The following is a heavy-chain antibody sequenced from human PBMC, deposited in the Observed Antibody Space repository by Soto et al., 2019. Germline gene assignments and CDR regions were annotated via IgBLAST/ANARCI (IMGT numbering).Heavy chain of an antibody. CDR2: IIPIFGTA. V-gene: IGHV1-69*01. D-gene: IGHD2-8*01. CDR1: GGTFSSYA. CDR3: ARDLGLLLLMVYASGAFDI. J-gene: IGHJ3*02. Sequence: QMQLVQSGAEVKKPGSSVKVSCKASGGTFSSYAISWVRQAPGQGLEWMGGIIPIFGTANYAQKFQGRVTITADESTSTAYMELSSLRSEDTPVYYCARDLGLLLLMVYASGAFDIWGQGTMVTVSS.